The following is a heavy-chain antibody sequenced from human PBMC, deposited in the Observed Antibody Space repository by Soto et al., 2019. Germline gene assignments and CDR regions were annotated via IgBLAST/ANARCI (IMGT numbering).Heavy chain of an antibody. CDR3: ARDCGPTVTGYYYYGMDV. CDR1: GYTFTGYY. J-gene: IGHJ6*02. Sequence: GASVKVSCKASGYTFTGYYMHWVRQAPGQGLEWMGWINPNSGGTNYAQKFQGWVTMTRDTSISTAYMELSRLRSDDTAVYYCARDCGPTVTGYYYYGMDVWGQGTTVTVSS. CDR2: INPNSGGT. V-gene: IGHV1-2*04. D-gene: IGHD4-17*01.